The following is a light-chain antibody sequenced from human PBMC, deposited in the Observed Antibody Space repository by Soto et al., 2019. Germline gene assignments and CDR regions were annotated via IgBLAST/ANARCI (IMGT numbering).Light chain of an antibody. CDR1: QGIRNF. J-gene: IGKJ3*01. V-gene: IGKV1-27*01. Sequence: DIQMTQSPTSLSASVGDRVTITCRASQGIRNFVAWSQQKPGKAPKLLIYAASTLQSGVPSRFSGSGSGTDFTLTINSLQTEDVATYSCQKYSSVPVFGPGTKVEIK. CDR2: AAS. CDR3: QKYSSVPV.